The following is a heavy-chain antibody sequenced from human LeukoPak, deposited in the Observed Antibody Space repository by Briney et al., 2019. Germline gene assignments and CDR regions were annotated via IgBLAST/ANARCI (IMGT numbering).Heavy chain of an antibody. CDR2: INLDGTDI. J-gene: IGHJ3*02. D-gene: IGHD1-26*01. CDR3: AGDRVGVLPGDAFDI. V-gene: IGHV3-21*05. Sequence: PGGSLRLSCAASGFSFSTHSMNWVRQAPGKGLEWISFINLDGTDIHYGESVKGRFTISRDNAKNSLYLQMHTLRAEDTAVYYCAGDRVGVLPGDAFDIWSQGTMVTVSS. CDR1: GFSFSTHS.